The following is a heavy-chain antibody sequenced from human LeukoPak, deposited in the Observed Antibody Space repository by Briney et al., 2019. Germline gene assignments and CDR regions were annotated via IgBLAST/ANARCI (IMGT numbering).Heavy chain of an antibody. Sequence: SETLSLTCTVSGGSISSSSYYWGWIRQPPGKGLEWIGSIYYSGSTYYNPSLKSRVTISVDTSKNQFSLKLSSVTAADTAVYYCAGSYCSSTSCYRQMNWFDPWGQGTLVTVPS. V-gene: IGHV4-39*01. J-gene: IGHJ5*02. CDR2: IYYSGST. CDR1: GGSISSSSYY. CDR3: AGSYCSSTSCYRQMNWFDP. D-gene: IGHD2-2*02.